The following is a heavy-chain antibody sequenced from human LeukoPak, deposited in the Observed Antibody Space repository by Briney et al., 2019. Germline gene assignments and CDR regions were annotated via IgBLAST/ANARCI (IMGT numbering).Heavy chain of an antibody. V-gene: IGHV4-61*01. CDR2: IYYSGST. CDR3: ARAPGGMATIPFDY. J-gene: IGHJ4*02. Sequence: SETLSLTCTVSGGSVSSGSYYWSWIRQPPGKGLEWIGYIYYSGSTNYNPSLKSRVTISVDTSKNQFSLKLSSVTAADTAVYYCARAPGGMATIPFDYWGQGTLVTVSS. D-gene: IGHD5-24*01. CDR1: GGSVSSGSYY.